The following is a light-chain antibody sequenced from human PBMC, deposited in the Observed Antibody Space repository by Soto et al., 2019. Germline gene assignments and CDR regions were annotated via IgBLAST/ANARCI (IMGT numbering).Light chain of an antibody. CDR1: SSDVGGFEY. CDR3: GSITRSSTCV. V-gene: IGLV2-14*01. CDR2: DVT. Sequence: QSALSQPASVSGSPGQSITISCTGTSSDVGGFEYVSWYQHQPGKAPKLIIYDVTKRPSGVSNRFSGSKSGNTASLTISGIQAEDEGDYYCGSITRSSTCVFGTGTKLTVL. J-gene: IGLJ1*01.